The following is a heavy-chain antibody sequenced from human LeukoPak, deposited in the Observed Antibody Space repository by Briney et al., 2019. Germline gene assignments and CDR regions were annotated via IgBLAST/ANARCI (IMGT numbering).Heavy chain of an antibody. Sequence: GGSLRLSCAASGFTFSSYAMSWVRQAPGKGLEWVSAISGSGGSTYYADSVKGRFTISRDNSKNTLYLQMNSLRAEDTAVYYCATHGSQDYYYYGMDVWGQGTTVTVSS. J-gene: IGHJ6*02. CDR3: ATHGSQDYYYYGMDV. CDR2: ISGSGGST. CDR1: GFTFSSYA. V-gene: IGHV3-23*01. D-gene: IGHD1-26*01.